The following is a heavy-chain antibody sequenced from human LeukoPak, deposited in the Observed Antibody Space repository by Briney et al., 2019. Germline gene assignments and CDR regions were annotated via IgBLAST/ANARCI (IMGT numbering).Heavy chain of an antibody. J-gene: IGHJ3*02. CDR3: ARWGYCSSTSCYTGYAFDI. CDR2: INPNSGGT. D-gene: IGHD2-2*02. CDR1: GYTFTSYG. V-gene: IGHV1-2*02. Sequence: ASVKVSCKASGYTFTSYGISWVRQAPGQGLEWMGWINPNSGGTNYAQKFQGRVTMTRDTSISTAYMELSRLRSDDTAVYYCARWGYCSSTSCYTGYAFDIWGQGTMVTVSS.